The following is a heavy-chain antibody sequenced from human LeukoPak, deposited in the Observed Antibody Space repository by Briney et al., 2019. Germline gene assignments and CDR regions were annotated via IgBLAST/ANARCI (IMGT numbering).Heavy chain of an antibody. CDR2: ISGGGGST. V-gene: IGHV3-23*01. Sequence: GGSLRLSCAASGFTFNNYAMNWVRQAPGKGLEWVSAISGGGGSTYYADSVKGRFTISRDNSKNTLYLQMNSLRAEDTAVYYCARGSMHVYHLYTDYWGQGTLVTVSS. CDR3: ARGSMHVYHLYTDY. CDR1: GFTFNNYA. D-gene: IGHD3-16*01. J-gene: IGHJ4*02.